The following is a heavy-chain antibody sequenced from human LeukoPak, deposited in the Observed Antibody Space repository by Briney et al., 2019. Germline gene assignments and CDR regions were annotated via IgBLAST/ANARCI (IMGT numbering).Heavy chain of an antibody. D-gene: IGHD5-18*01. V-gene: IGHV1-18*01. CDR3: ARDLGYGLDP. CDR2: ISTYSGSK. CDR1: GCTFDTYG. Sequence: ASVTVACKASGCTFDTYGITWVRQAPGQGLEWVGWISTYSGSKSYAETFQDRVTMTTDTSTNTAYMEFKTLRSDDTAIYYCARDLGYGLDPWGQGTLVIVSS. J-gene: IGHJ5*02.